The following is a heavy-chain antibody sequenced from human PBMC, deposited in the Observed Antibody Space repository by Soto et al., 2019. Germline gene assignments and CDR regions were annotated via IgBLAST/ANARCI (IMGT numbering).Heavy chain of an antibody. CDR1: GYSISSGGYS. CDR3: ARVPSP. Sequence: SETLSLTCAVSGYSISSGGYSWSWIRQPPGKGLEWIGYIYHSGSTYYNPSLKSRVTISVDRSKNQFSLKLSSVTAADTAVYYCARVPSPWGQGTLVTVSS. V-gene: IGHV4-30-2*01. CDR2: IYHSGST. J-gene: IGHJ5*02.